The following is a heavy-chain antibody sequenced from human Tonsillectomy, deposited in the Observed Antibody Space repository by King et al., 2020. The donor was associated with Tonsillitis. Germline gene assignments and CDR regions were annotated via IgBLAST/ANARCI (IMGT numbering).Heavy chain of an antibody. D-gene: IGHD5-18*01. V-gene: IGHV1-69*12. J-gene: IGHJ4*02. Sequence: VQLVQSGAEVKKAGSSVMVSCKALGDTFSNYAISWVRQAPGQGLEWMGGIIPVIGTANHAQKFQGRVTITADESTSTAYMELSRLTSEDTALYYCARARVSNGFRSYFDYWGQGTLVTVSS. CDR2: IIPVIGTA. CDR3: ARARVSNGFRSYFDY. CDR1: GDTFSNYA.